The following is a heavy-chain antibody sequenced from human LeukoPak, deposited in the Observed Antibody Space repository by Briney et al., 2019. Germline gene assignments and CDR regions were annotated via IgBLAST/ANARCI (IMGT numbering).Heavy chain of an antibody. CDR3: ARYTTSWDY. CDR1: GGSLSGYY. CDR2: ISHSGST. J-gene: IGHJ4*02. Sequence: PSETLSLTCSVYGGSLSGYYWSWLRQPPGEGLEWIGEISHSGSTNYNPSLKSRVTISVDTSKNQFSLRLTSVTAADTAVYYCARYTTSWDYWGQGTLVTVSS. D-gene: IGHD2-2*01. V-gene: IGHV4-34*01.